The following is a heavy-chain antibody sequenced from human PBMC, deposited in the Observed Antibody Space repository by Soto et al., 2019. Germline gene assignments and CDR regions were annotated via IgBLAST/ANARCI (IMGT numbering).Heavy chain of an antibody. CDR2: TSNSGST. CDR3: ARGGGSTKVDY. D-gene: IGHD2-2*01. V-gene: IGHV4-31*03. Sequence: QVQLQESGPGLVKPSQTLSLTCTVSGGSITSSGYYWSWIRQHPGEGLEWIGFTSNSGSTSYNPSLKSRVTISVDTSSTQSSLNLKSVTAADTAVYSCARGGGSTKVDYWGQGTLVTVSP. CDR1: GGSITSSGYY. J-gene: IGHJ4*02.